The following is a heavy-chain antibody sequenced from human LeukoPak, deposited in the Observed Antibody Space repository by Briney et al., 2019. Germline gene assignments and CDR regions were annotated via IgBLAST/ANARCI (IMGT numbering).Heavy chain of an antibody. Sequence: ASVKVSCKASGYTFTGYYMHRVRQAPGQGLEWMGWINPNSGGTNYAQKFQGRVTMTRDTSISTAYMELSRLRSDDTAVYYCARGEEYSYGFNYFDYWGQGTLVTVSS. V-gene: IGHV1-2*02. D-gene: IGHD5-18*01. CDR2: INPNSGGT. CDR1: GYTFTGYY. J-gene: IGHJ4*02. CDR3: ARGEEYSYGFNYFDY.